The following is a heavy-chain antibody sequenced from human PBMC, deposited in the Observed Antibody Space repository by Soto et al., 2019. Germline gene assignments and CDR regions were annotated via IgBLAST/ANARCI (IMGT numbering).Heavy chain of an antibody. Sequence: GGSLRLSCAASGFTFSSYAMSWVRQAPGKGLEWVSAISGSGGSTYYADSVKGRFTIFRDNSKNTLYLQMNSLRAEDTAVYYCSLDTAMVTSKQRVAAAGPFDYWGQGTLVTVSS. CDR1: GFTFSSYA. J-gene: IGHJ4*02. CDR2: ISGSGGST. D-gene: IGHD5-18*01. V-gene: IGHV3-23*01. CDR3: SLDTAMVTSKQRVAAAGPFDY.